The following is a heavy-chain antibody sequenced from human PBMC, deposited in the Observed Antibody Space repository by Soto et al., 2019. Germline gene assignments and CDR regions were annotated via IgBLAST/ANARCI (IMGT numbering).Heavy chain of an antibody. D-gene: IGHD4-17*01. Sequence: PGGSLRLSCAASGFTFSDYYMSWIRQAPGKGLEWVSYLSSSGSTIYYADSVKGRFTISKDNAKNSLYLQMNSLRAEDTAVYYCARVTVTTPRFYYYYYYMDVWGKGTTVTVSS. CDR1: GFTFSDYY. V-gene: IGHV3-11*01. CDR2: LSSSGSTI. CDR3: ARVTVTTPRFYYYYYYMDV. J-gene: IGHJ6*03.